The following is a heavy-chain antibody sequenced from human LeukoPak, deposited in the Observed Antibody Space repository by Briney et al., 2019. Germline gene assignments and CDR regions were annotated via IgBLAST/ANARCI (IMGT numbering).Heavy chain of an antibody. D-gene: IGHD5-18*01. CDR1: GDSVSSNSAA. CDR3: ARVPRIKGYSYGYAYYGMDV. J-gene: IGHJ6*02. Sequence: SQTLPLTCAISGDSVSSNSAAWNWIRQSPSRGLEWLGRTYYRSKWYNDYAVSVKSRITINPDTSKNQFSLQLNSVTPEDTAVYYCARVPRIKGYSYGYAYYGMDVWGQGTTVTVSS. CDR2: TYYRSKWYN. V-gene: IGHV6-1*01.